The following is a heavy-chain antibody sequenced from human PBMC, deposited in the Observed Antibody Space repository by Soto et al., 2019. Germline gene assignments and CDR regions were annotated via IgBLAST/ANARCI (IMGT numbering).Heavy chain of an antibody. D-gene: IGHD6-19*01. V-gene: IGHV3-11*06. J-gene: IGHJ2*01. Sequence: GGSVRLSCAASGFTFSDYYMSWIRQAPGKGLEWVSYISSSSSYTNYADSVKGRFTISRDNAKNSLYLQMNSLRAEDTAVYYCARPSAGAGYSYWYFELWGRGTLVTASS. CDR3: ARPSAGAGYSYWYFEL. CDR2: ISSSSSYT. CDR1: GFTFSDYY.